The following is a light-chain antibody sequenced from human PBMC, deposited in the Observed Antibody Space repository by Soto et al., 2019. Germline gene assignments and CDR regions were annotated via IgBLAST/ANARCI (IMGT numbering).Light chain of an antibody. V-gene: IGKV3-20*01. Sequence: EIVSTQSPGTLSLSPGERATVSCRASQSVSSRYLIWYQQKPGQAPRLLIYGASSRATGIPDRFSGSGSGTDFTLTISRLEPEDFALYYCQQYGSSPYTFGQGTKVEIK. CDR2: GAS. CDR1: QSVSSRY. J-gene: IGKJ2*01. CDR3: QQYGSSPYT.